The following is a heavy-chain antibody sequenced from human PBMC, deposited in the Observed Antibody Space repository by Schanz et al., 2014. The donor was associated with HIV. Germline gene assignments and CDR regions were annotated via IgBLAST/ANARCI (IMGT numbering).Heavy chain of an antibody. J-gene: IGHJ5*02. Sequence: EVQLLESGGGLVQPGGSLRLSCAASGLTFSDYAMSWVRQAPGKGLEWVSAISGSGGSTYYADSVKGRFTISRDNSKNTLYLQMNSLRPEDTAVYYCAKDKSRHTYSSSSRFDPWGQGTLVTVSS. D-gene: IGHD6-13*01. CDR3: AKDKSRHTYSSSSRFDP. CDR1: GLTFSDYA. CDR2: ISGSGGST. V-gene: IGHV3-23*01.